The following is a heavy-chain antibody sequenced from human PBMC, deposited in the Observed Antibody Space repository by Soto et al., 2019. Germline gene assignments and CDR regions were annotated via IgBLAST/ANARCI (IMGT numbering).Heavy chain of an antibody. V-gene: IGHV3-21*01. CDR1: GFTFSSYS. CDR2: ISSSSSYI. J-gene: IGHJ6*02. Sequence: EVQLVESGGGLVKPGGSLRLSCAASGFTFSSYSMNWVRQAPGKGLEWVSSISSSSSYIYYADSVKGRFTVSRDNAKNSLYLQMNSLRAEDTAVYYCARDGGKAGRGIAAHFYYYYGMAVWGQGTTVTVSS. CDR3: ARDGGKAGRGIAAHFYYYYGMAV. D-gene: IGHD2-15*01.